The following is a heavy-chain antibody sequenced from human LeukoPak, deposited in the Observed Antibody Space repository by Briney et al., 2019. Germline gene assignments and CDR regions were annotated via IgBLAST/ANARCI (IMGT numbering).Heavy chain of an antibody. CDR1: GYTFTSYA. CDR2: INTNTGNP. D-gene: IGHD6-13*01. J-gene: IGHJ4*02. CDR3: ARVDSSSWYAPNRY. V-gene: IGHV7-4-1*02. Sequence: GASVKVSCKASGYTFTSYAMNWVRQAPGQGLEWMGWINTNTGNPTYAQGFTGRFVFSLDTSVSTAYLQISSLKAEDTAVYYCARVDSSSWYAPNRYWGQGTLVTVSS.